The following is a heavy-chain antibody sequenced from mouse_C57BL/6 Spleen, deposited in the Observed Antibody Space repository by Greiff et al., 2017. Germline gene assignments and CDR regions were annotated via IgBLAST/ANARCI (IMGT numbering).Heavy chain of an antibody. CDR1: GFTFSDYY. J-gene: IGHJ1*03. CDR3: AREDGDEGYFDV. D-gene: IGHD3-3*01. Sequence: EVMLVESEGGLVQPGSSMKLSCTASGFTFSDYYMAWVRQVPEKGLEWVANINYDGSSTYYLDSLKSRFIISRDNAKNILYLQMSSLKSEDTATYYCAREDGDEGYFDVWGTGTTVTVSS. CDR2: INYDGSST. V-gene: IGHV5-16*01.